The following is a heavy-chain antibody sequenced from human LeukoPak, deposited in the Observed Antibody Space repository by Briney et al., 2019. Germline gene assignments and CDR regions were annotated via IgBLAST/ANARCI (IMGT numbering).Heavy chain of an antibody. CDR3: AAHSSGYYVPFDY. Sequence: EGSLRLSRAAPGFTFITYAMRWLRPAPGKGRAWVSTISGNGGSTYYAHSVKGRFTISRDNSKNTLYLQMNSRRAEDTAVYYCAAHSSGYYVPFDYWGQGTLATVSS. V-gene: IGHV3-23*01. CDR2: ISGNGGST. D-gene: IGHD3-22*01. CDR1: GFTFITYA. J-gene: IGHJ4*02.